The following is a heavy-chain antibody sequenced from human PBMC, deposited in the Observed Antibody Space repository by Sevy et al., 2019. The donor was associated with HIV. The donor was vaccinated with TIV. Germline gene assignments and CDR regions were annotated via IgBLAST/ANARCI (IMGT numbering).Heavy chain of an antibody. D-gene: IGHD3-10*01. V-gene: IGHV1-2*02. CDR2: INPNSGGT. CDR1: GYTFTGYY. J-gene: IGHJ3*02. CDR3: ARDRGDADAFDI. Sequence: ASVKVSGKASGYTFTGYYMHWVRQAHGQGLEWMGWINPNSGGTNYAQKFQGRVTMTRDTSISTAYMELSRLRSDDTAVYYCARDRGDADAFDIWGQGTMVTVSS.